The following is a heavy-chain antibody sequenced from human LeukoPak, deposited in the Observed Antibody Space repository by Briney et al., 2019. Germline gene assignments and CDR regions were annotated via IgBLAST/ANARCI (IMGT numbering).Heavy chain of an antibody. CDR3: ARHGVVITTLNFDY. Sequence: SSETLSLTCAVYGGSFSGYYWSWIRQPPGKGLEWIGEINHSGSTNYNPSLKSRVTISVDTSKNQFSLKLSSVTAADTAVYYCARHGVVITTLNFDYWGQGTLVTVSS. J-gene: IGHJ4*02. V-gene: IGHV4-34*01. D-gene: IGHD3-22*01. CDR2: INHSGST. CDR1: GGSFSGYY.